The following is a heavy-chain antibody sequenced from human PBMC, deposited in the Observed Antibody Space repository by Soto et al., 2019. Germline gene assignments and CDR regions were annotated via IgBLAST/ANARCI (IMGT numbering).Heavy chain of an antibody. J-gene: IGHJ1*01. CDR3: ARHSGVAEDGTD. D-gene: IGHD6-13*01. V-gene: IGHV5-51*01. CDR2: IYPGDSDT. CDR1: GYSFTTNW. Sequence: PGEALKISCNGSGYSFTTNWIGWVRQMPVKDLESMGVIYPGDSDTRYSPSFQGQVAISADKSINTAYLQWSSLQASDTAMYYCARHSGVAEDGTDWGQGTLVTVSS.